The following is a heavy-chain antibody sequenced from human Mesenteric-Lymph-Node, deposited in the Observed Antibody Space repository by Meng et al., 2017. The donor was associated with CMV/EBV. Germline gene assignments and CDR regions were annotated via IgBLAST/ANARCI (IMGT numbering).Heavy chain of an antibody. Sequence: GESLKISCAASGFTFSSYEMNWVRQAPGKGLEWVANIKQDDSEDYRVDSVRGRFTISRDTAKNSLYLQMNSLRADDTAVYYCARRGGGGYHNGAFDIWGRGTMVTVSS. CDR3: ARRGGGGYHNGAFDI. V-gene: IGHV3-7*01. D-gene: IGHD5-24*01. CDR1: GFTFSSYE. J-gene: IGHJ3*02. CDR2: IKQDDSED.